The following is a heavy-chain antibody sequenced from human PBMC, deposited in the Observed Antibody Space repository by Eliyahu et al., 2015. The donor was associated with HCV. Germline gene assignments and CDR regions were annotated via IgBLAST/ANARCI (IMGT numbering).Heavy chain of an antibody. CDR2: ISGSGGST. CDR3: ASSGWPLNWFDP. D-gene: IGHD6-19*01. Sequence: EVQLLESGGGLVQPGGSLXXXCXASGXTFSSYAMSWVRQAPGKGLEWVSAISGSGGSTYYADSVKGRFTISRDNSKNTLYLQMNSLRAEDTAVYYCASSGWPLNWFDPWGQGTLVTVSS. CDR1: GXTFSSYA. J-gene: IGHJ5*02. V-gene: IGHV3-23*01.